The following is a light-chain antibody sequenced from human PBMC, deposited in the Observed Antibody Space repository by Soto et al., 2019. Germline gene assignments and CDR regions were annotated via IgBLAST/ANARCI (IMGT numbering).Light chain of an antibody. Sequence: DIQMTQSPSSLSASVGDRVIITCRASQTITYYLNWYQQKPGTAPKLLIFAASNLQSGVPARFSGSGSGTDFTLTISSLQPEDFGTYYCQQSSGFPRTFGQGTKVDIK. CDR3: QQSSGFPRT. V-gene: IGKV1-39*01. J-gene: IGKJ1*01. CDR2: AAS. CDR1: QTITYY.